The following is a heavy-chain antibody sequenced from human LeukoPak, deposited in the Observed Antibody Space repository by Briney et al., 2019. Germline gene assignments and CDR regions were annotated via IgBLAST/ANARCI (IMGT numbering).Heavy chain of an antibody. CDR3: AKGQHYYDSSGSIDY. Sequence: GGSLRLSCAPSGFTFSSYAMSWVRQAPGKGLKWVSAISGSGGSTYYADSVKGRFTISRDNSKNTLYLQMNSLRAEDTAVYYCAKGQHYYDSSGSIDYWGQGTLVTFSS. D-gene: IGHD3-22*01. J-gene: IGHJ4*02. CDR2: ISGSGGST. CDR1: GFTFSSYA. V-gene: IGHV3-23*01.